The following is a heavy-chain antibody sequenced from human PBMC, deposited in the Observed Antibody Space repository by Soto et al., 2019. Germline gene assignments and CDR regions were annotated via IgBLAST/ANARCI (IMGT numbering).Heavy chain of an antibody. CDR2: IHYSGST. CDR1: GGSIISHY. J-gene: IGHJ4*02. CDR3: ARGRWSLDY. Sequence: QVQLQESGPGLVKPSEALSLTCSVSGGSIISHYWSWIRQPPGKGLEYIGYIHYSGSTDYNPSLMSRLTISVDTSKSRFSLKLSSVTAADTAVYYCARGRWSLDYWGQGTLVTVSS. D-gene: IGHD2-15*01. V-gene: IGHV4-59*11.